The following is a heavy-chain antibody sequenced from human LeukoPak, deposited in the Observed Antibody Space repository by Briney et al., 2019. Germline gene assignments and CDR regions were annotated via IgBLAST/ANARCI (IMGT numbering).Heavy chain of an antibody. Sequence: PGGSLRLSCAASGFTFSSYAMSWVRQAPGKGLEWVSAISGSGGSTYYAGSVKGRFTISRDNSKNTLYLQMNSLRAEDTAVYYCAKSPRSSSLSFDYWGQGTLVTVSS. D-gene: IGHD6-13*01. CDR1: GFTFSSYA. CDR2: ISGSGGST. CDR3: AKSPRSSSLSFDY. J-gene: IGHJ4*02. V-gene: IGHV3-23*01.